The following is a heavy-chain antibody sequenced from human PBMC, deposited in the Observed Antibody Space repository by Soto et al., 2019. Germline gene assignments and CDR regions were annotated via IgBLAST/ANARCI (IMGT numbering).Heavy chain of an antibody. CDR2: IYYSGST. CDR1: GGSISSGGYY. CDR3: ARGWVPYGDYAPVPAFDI. D-gene: IGHD4-17*01. V-gene: IGHV4-31*03. J-gene: IGHJ3*02. Sequence: QVQLQESGPGLVKPSQTLSLTCTVSGGSISSGGYYWSWIRQHPGKGLEWIGYIYYSGSTYYNPSLKSRVTISVDTSKNQFSLKLSSVTAADTAVYYCARGWVPYGDYAPVPAFDIWGQGTMVTVSS.